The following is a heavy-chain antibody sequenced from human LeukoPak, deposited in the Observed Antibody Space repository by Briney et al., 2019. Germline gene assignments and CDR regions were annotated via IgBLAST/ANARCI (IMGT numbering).Heavy chain of an antibody. V-gene: IGHV3-48*02. Sequence: PGGSLRLSRAASGFTFSSYSMNWVRQAPGKGLEWVSYISSSSSTIYYADSVKGRFTISRDNAKNSLYLQMNSLRDEDTAVYYCARDKWRWLQLRSDYGMDVWGQGTTVTVSS. CDR3: ARDKWRWLQLRSDYGMDV. CDR1: GFTFSSYS. D-gene: IGHD5-24*01. CDR2: ISSSSSTI. J-gene: IGHJ6*02.